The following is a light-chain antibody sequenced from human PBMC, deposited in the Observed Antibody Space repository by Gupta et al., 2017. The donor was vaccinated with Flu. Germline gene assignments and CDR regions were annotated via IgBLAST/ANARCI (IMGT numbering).Light chain of an antibody. J-gene: IGKJ1*01. CDR3: QQSCSSQWT. V-gene: IGKV1-39*01. Sequence: DIQMTQSPSSLSASVGDRVTITCRASQSISSYLNWYQQKPGKAPKLLIYAASSLQSGVPSRFSGSGSGTDCTLTIGGLRPEDFATYYCQQSCSSQWTFGQGPRWKSN. CDR1: QSISSY. CDR2: AAS.